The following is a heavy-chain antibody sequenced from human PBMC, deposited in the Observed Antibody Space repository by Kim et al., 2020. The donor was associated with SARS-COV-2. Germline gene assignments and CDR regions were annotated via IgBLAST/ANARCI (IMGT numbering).Heavy chain of an antibody. CDR3: ASIDYGDSY. V-gene: IGHV3-7*03. CDR2: GRDK. D-gene: IGHD4-17*01. J-gene: IGHJ4*02. Sequence: GRDKYYVDSVKGRFIISREQARNSVFLQMNSLRAEDTAIYYCASIDYGDSYWGQGTLVTVSS.